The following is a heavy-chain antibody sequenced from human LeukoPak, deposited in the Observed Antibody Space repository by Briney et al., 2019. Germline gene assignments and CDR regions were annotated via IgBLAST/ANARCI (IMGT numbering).Heavy chain of an antibody. J-gene: IGHJ4*02. Sequence: SETLSLTCTVSGGSINNRNSYWGWIRQPPGKGLEWIGSISYTGSTSYNPSLRSRVTISVDTPKDQFSLRLSSLAVEDTAVYYCARQPSAIVFGYRYHYFDYWGQGTLATVSS. CDR2: ISYTGST. D-gene: IGHD3-16*02. CDR3: ARQPSAIVFGYRYHYFDY. V-gene: IGHV4-39*01. CDR1: GGSINNRNSY.